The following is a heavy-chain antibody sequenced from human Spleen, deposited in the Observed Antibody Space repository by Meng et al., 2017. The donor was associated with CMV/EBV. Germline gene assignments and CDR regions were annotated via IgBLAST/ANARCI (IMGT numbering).Heavy chain of an antibody. CDR2: ISAYNGNT. J-gene: IGHJ4*02. CDR3: ARDRIRGSSGWYAY. V-gene: IGHV1-18*01. CDR1: GYTFTSYG. D-gene: IGHD6-19*01. Sequence: ASVKVSCKASGYTFTSYGISWVRQAPGQGLEWMGWISAYNGNTNYAQKLQGRVTMTTDTSTSTAYMELRSLRSDDTAVYYCARDRIRGSSGWYAYWGQGTLVTVSS.